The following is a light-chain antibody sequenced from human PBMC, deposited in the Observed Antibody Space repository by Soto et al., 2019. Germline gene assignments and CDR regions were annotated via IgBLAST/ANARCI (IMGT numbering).Light chain of an antibody. V-gene: IGKV2D-29*02. Sequence: DVAMTQTPLSMSVAPGPPASLSXKSRQSLLCITGETILFLXLQKQGXSPKXXXYAXSTRVSGVPDRLSGSGSGTDFTLEISRVETDYVGTYYCMQSTQFPPTFGQGTRLEIK. CDR1: QSLLCITGETI. J-gene: IGKJ5*01. CDR2: AXS. CDR3: MQSTQFPPT.